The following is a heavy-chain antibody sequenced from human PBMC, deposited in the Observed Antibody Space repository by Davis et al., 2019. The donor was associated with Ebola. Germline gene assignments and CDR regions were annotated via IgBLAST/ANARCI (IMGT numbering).Heavy chain of an antibody. J-gene: IGHJ4*02. CDR3: ARGLTYYYDSSGYY. V-gene: IGHV4-34*01. CDR1: GWSFSGYY. CDR2: INHSGST. Sequence: MPSETLSLTCAVHGWSFSGYYWSWIGQSPGKGLEWIGEINHSGSTNYNPSLKSRVTISVDTSKNQFSLKLSSVTAADTAVYYCARGLTYYYDSSGYYWGQGTLVTVSS. D-gene: IGHD3-22*01.